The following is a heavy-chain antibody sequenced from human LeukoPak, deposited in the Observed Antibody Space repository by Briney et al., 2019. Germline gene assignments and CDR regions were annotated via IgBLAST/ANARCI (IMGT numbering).Heavy chain of an antibody. CDR2: ISGSGGST. D-gene: IGHD3-10*01. Sequence: GGSLRLSCAASGFTFSSYGMTWVRQAPGKGLEWVSAISGSGGSTYYADSVKGRSTISRDNSKNTLYLQMNSLRAEDTAVYYCAKFGLAGSGRYHDAFDIWGQGTMVNVSS. V-gene: IGHV3-23*01. CDR1: GFTFSSYG. CDR3: AKFGLAGSGRYHDAFDI. J-gene: IGHJ3*02.